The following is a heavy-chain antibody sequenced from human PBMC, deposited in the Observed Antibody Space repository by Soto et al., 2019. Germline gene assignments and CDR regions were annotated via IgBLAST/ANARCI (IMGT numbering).Heavy chain of an antibody. Sequence: GGSLRLSCAASGFTFSSYGMHWVRQAPGKGLERVEVISYDGSNKYYADSVKGRFTISRDNSKNTLYLQMNSLRAEDTAVYYCAKDLGYSYGYVSGYYYYGMDVWGQGTTVTVSS. J-gene: IGHJ6*02. CDR1: GFTFSSYG. CDR3: AKDLGYSYGYVSGYYYYGMDV. V-gene: IGHV3-30*18. D-gene: IGHD5-18*01. CDR2: ISYDGSNK.